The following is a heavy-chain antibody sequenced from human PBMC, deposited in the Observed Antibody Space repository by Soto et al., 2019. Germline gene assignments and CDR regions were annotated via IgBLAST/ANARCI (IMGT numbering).Heavy chain of an antibody. Sequence: ESGGGVVQPGRSLRLSCAASGFTFSSYAMHWVRQAPGKGLEWVAVISYDGSNKYYADSVKGRFTISRDNSKNTLYLQMNSLRAEDTAVYYCARGGRGYSYGHGMDVWGQGTTVTVSS. D-gene: IGHD5-18*01. CDR3: ARGGRGYSYGHGMDV. CDR2: ISYDGSNK. CDR1: GFTFSSYA. V-gene: IGHV3-30-3*01. J-gene: IGHJ6*02.